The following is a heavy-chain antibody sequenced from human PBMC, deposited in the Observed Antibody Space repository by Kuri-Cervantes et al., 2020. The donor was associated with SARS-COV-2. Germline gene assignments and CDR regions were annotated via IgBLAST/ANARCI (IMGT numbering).Heavy chain of an antibody. D-gene: IGHD6-6*01. V-gene: IGHV3-64*02. CDR3: ARDLGSSTWIYYYYYMDV. CDR2: ISSNGGST. CDR1: GFTFSSYG. J-gene: IGHJ6*03. Sequence: GGSLRLSCAASGFTFSSYGMHWVRQAPGKGLEYVSAISSNGGSTYYADSVKGRFTISRDNSKNTLYLQMGSLRAEDMAVYYCARDLGSSTWIYYYYYMDVWGKGTTVTVSS.